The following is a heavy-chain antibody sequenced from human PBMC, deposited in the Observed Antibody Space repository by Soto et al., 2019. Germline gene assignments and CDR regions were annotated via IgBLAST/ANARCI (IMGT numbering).Heavy chain of an antibody. Sequence: ASVKVSCKASGGTFSSYTISWVRQAPGQGLEWMGRIIPILGIANYAQKFQGRVTITADKSTSTAYMELSSLRSEDTAVYYCAREPSYYYGSCSYYNAYYYFGMDVWGQGTTVTVSS. CDR2: IIPILGIA. CDR3: AREPSYYYGSCSYYNAYYYFGMDV. J-gene: IGHJ6*02. CDR1: GGTFSSYT. D-gene: IGHD3-10*01. V-gene: IGHV1-69*04.